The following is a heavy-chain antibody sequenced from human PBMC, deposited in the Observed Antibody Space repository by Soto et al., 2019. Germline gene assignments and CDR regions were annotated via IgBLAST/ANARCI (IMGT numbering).Heavy chain of an antibody. J-gene: IGHJ5*02. V-gene: IGHV3-11*06. CDR3: VRGGGGGKFVP. Sequence: GGSLRLSCAGSGFTFGDSYMSWIRQAPGKGLEWLSYISPGSRYPAYADSVKGLFTISIDNAKRSLYLQMMSLTAEDTAIYYCVRGGGGGKFVPWGPGTMVTVYS. CDR1: GFTFGDSY. CDR2: ISPGSRYP. D-gene: IGHD2-15*01.